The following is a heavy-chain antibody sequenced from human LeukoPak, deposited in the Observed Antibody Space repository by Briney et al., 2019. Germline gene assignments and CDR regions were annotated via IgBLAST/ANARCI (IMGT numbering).Heavy chain of an antibody. Sequence: PGGSLRLSCAASGFTSTNYWMHWVRQAPGKALVWVSRINGDVIITHYVDSVKGRVSASTDNATSTPSMQMNSLRAEDTAVYYCTRGKSLAAAAGSDNFDYWGQGNLVTVSS. J-gene: IGHJ4*02. CDR3: TRGKSLAAAAGSDNFDY. V-gene: IGHV3-74*01. CDR1: GFTSTNYW. CDR2: INGDVIIT. D-gene: IGHD6-13*01.